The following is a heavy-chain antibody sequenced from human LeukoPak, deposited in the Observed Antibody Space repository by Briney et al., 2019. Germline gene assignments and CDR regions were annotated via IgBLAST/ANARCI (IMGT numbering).Heavy chain of an antibody. Sequence: SVKVSCKASGGTFSSYAISWVRQAPGQGLEWMGRIIPIFGTANYAQKFQGRVTITTDESTSTAYMELSSLRSEDTAVYYCATDRAIFGVVISVGYWGQGTLVTVSS. CDR3: ATDRAIFGVVISVGY. J-gene: IGHJ4*02. CDR1: GGTFSSYA. V-gene: IGHV1-69*05. CDR2: IIPIFGTA. D-gene: IGHD3-3*01.